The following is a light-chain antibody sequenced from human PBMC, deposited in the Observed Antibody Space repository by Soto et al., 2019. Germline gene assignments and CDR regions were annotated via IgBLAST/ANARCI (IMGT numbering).Light chain of an antibody. J-gene: IGLJ3*02. V-gene: IGLV2-11*01. Sequence: QSALTQPRSVSGSPGQSVTISCTGGSSDVGGYNYVPWYQHHPGKAPKFMIYEVTKRPSGVPDRFSGSKSGNTASLTISGLQAEDEADYYCCSCAGSYPWVFCAGTKLTV. CDR1: SSDVGGYNY. CDR2: EVT. CDR3: CSCAGSYPWV.